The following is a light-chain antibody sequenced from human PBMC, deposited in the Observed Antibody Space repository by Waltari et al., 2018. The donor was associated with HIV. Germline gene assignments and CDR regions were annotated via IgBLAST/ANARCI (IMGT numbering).Light chain of an antibody. CDR3: QTWGTGVRV. J-gene: IGLJ3*02. Sequence: QLVVTQSPSASASLGASVKLTCTLSSGHSHYAIAWLQQQPQKAPRYLRKVNSDGSHNRGDGIPDRFSGSSSGAERYLTISSLQSEDESDYFCQTWGTGVRVFGGGTKLTVL. V-gene: IGLV4-69*01. CDR2: VNSDGSH. CDR1: SGHSHYA.